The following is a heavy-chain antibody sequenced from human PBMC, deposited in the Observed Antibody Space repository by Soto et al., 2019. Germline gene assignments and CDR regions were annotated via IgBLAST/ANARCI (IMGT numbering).Heavy chain of an antibody. CDR1: GYTFTDYG. J-gene: IGHJ4*02. D-gene: IGHD1-1*01. CDR3: ARPVSGGNYFFDY. Sequence: GASVKVSCKASGYTFTDYGISWVRQAPGQGLEWMGWISTHNGNTIYAQKIQGRVTITTDTSTSTAYVELSSLRSEDTAVYYRARPVSGGNYFFDYWGQGALVTVSS. CDR2: ISTHNGNT. V-gene: IGHV1-18*04.